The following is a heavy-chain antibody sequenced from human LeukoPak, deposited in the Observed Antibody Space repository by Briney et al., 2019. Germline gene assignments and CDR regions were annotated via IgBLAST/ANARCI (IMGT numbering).Heavy chain of an antibody. D-gene: IGHD4-17*01. CDR2: MNPNSGNT. Sequence: ASVKVSCKASGGTFSSYGIGWVRQAPGQGLEWMGWMNPNSGNTGYAQKFQGRVTMTRNTSITTAYMELSSLRSGDTAVYYCARGNKDYGDYARGLSDYWGQGTLVTVSS. J-gene: IGHJ4*02. CDR1: GGTFSSYG. V-gene: IGHV1-8*01. CDR3: ARGNKDYGDYARGLSDY.